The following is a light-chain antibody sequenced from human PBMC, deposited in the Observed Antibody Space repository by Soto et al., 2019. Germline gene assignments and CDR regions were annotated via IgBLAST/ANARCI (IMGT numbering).Light chain of an antibody. J-gene: IGKJ1*01. Sequence: EIVMTQSPATLSVSPGERATLSCRASQSVSSKLAWYQQKPGQAPRLLIYGASTRATGIPARFSGSGSGTEFPLTIISLQYEDFAVYYCQQYNNWPPWTFGQGTKVEIK. V-gene: IGKV3-15*01. CDR1: QSVSSK. CDR2: GAS. CDR3: QQYNNWPPWT.